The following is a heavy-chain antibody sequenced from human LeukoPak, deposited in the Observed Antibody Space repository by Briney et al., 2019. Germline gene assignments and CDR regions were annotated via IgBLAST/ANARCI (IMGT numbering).Heavy chain of an antibody. CDR1: GFTFSSYA. CDR3: AKANENSGYDLDY. D-gene: IGHD5-12*01. J-gene: IGHJ4*02. V-gene: IGHV3-30-3*01. CDR2: TSYDGSKN. Sequence: PGGSLRLSCAASGFTFSSYAMSWVRQAPGKGLEWVAVTSYDGSKNYYADSVKGRFTISRDNSRNILYLQMNSLRLEDTSVYYCAKANENSGYDLDYWGQGTLVTVSS.